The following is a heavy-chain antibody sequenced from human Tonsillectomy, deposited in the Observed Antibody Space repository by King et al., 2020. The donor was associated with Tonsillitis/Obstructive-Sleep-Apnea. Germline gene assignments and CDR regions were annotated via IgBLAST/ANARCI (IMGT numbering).Heavy chain of an antibody. CDR1: GYTFTNYG. Sequence: QLVQSGAEVKKPGASVKVSCKASGYTFTNYGISWVRQAPGQGLEWMGWISAYNGDTNYAQKLQGRVTMTTDTSTSTAYMEVRSLRSDDTAVYYCARDSMGHYYDSSGYYTVEYWGQGTLVIVSS. J-gene: IGHJ4*02. CDR3: ARDSMGHYYDSSGYYTVEY. CDR2: ISAYNGDT. D-gene: IGHD3-22*01. V-gene: IGHV1-18*01.